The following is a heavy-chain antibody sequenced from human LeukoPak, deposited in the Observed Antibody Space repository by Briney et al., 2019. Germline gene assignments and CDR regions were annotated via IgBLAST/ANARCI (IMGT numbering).Heavy chain of an antibody. CDR3: ARDQAMGYFDY. CDR2: INAGNGNT. D-gene: IGHD5-18*01. CDR1: GYTFTSYA. J-gene: IGHJ4*02. V-gene: IGHV1-3*01. Sequence: ASVTVSCKASGYTFTSYAMHWVRQAPGQRLEWMGWINAGNGNTKYSQKFQGRVTITRDTSASTAYMELSSLRSEDTAVYYCARDQAMGYFDYWGQGTLVTVSS.